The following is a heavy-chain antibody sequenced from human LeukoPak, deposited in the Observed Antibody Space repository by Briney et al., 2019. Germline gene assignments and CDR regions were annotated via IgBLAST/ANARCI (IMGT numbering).Heavy chain of an antibody. CDR2: IYHSGST. D-gene: IGHD3-16*02. CDR1: GYSISSGYY. V-gene: IGHV4-38-2*01. J-gene: IGHJ4*02. CDR3: ARRRYDYVWGSYRPFDY. Sequence: KPSETLSLTCAVSGYSISSGYYWGWIRQPPGKGLEWIGSIYHSGSTYYNPSLKSRATISVDTSKNQFSLRLSSVTAADTAVYYGARRRYDYVWGSYRPFDYWGQGTLVTVSS.